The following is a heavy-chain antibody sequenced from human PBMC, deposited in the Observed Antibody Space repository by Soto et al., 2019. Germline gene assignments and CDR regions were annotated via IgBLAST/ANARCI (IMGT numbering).Heavy chain of an antibody. CDR2: ILDDGSDQ. J-gene: IGHJ4*02. CDR1: GFTFSRYG. CDR3: ARDDDYGDNGLDY. V-gene: IGHV3-33*01. D-gene: IGHD4-17*01. Sequence: QVHLVESGGGVVQPGRSLRLSCAASGFTFSRYGMHWVRQAPGKGLAWVAVILDDGSDQNYPDSVKGRFTIARENSTNILYLQMNSLRAEDTAVYYFARDDDYGDNGLDYWGQGTLVTVSS.